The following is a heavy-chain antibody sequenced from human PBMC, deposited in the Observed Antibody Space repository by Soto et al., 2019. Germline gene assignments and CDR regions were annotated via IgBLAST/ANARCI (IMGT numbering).Heavy chain of an antibody. CDR1: GGSISSSSYY. CDR3: ARLARGAITDY. Sequence: SETLSLTCTVSGGSISSSSYYWGWIRQPPGKGLEWIGSIYYSGSTYYNPSLKSRVTISVDTSKNQFSLKLSSVTAADTAVYYCARLARGAITDYWGQGTLVTVSS. D-gene: IGHD1-20*01. V-gene: IGHV4-39*01. CDR2: IYYSGST. J-gene: IGHJ4*02.